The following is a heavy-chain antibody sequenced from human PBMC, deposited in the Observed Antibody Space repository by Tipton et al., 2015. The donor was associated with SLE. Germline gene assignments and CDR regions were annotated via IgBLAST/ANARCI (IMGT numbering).Heavy chain of an antibody. CDR3: AIQGYCMGGSCYGGVDY. D-gene: IGHD2-15*01. CDR1: GGTFSSYA. Sequence: QLVQSGAEVKKPGSSVKVSCKASGGTFSSYAISWVRQAPGQGLEWMGGIIPIFGTANYAQKFQGRVTITADESTTTAYMELSSLRSEDTAVYYCAIQGYCMGGSCYGGVDYWGQGTLVTVSS. J-gene: IGHJ4*02. V-gene: IGHV1-69*01. CDR2: IIPIFGTA.